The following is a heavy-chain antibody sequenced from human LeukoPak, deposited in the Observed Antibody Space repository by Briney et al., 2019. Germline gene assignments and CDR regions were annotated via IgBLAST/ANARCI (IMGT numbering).Heavy chain of an antibody. CDR3: PKDMRPMVRGVFDY. J-gene: IGHJ4*02. V-gene: IGHV3-9*01. D-gene: IGHD3-10*01. CDR1: GFTFDVYA. Sequence: AGGSLRLSCAASGFTFDVYAMHWVGKGPGKGVEWVSGIGWSGGSISYADSVKGRFTIHRDNAKNSLYLQMNSLSSEDRAFYYFPKDMRPMVRGVFDYWGQGTLVTVSS. CDR2: IGWSGGSI.